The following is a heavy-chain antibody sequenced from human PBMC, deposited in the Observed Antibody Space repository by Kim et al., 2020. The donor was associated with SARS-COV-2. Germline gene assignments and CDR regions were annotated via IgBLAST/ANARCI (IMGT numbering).Heavy chain of an antibody. J-gene: IGHJ4*02. Sequence: YCNSSLKTLLTISVDTSKNQFSLELTSVTAADTAVYYCARRGYNYCYFDYLGQGALVTVSS. CDR3: ARRGYNYCYFDY. V-gene: IGHV4-31*01. D-gene: IGHD5-18*01.